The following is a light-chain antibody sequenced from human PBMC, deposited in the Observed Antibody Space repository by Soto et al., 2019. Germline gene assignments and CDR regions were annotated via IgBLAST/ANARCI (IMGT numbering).Light chain of an antibody. CDR1: SSDVGGYNY. CDR2: DVS. Sequence: QSALTQPASVSGSPGQSITISCTGTSSDVGGYNYVSWYQQHPGKAPKLMIYDVSNRPSGVSNRFSSSKSGNTASLTISGHQAEDEADYYCSAYTSSSTLVFGGGTKLTVL. J-gene: IGLJ2*01. CDR3: SAYTSSSTLV. V-gene: IGLV2-14*01.